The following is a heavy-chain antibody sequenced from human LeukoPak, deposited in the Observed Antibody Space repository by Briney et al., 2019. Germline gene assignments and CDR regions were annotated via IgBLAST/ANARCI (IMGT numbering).Heavy chain of an antibody. CDR1: GFTFSSYA. CDR3: STSRPLQSFDC. CDR2: ISSTGSTT. Sequence: GGSLRLSCTASGFTFSSYAMSWVRQAPGKGLEWVSLISSTGSTTYYADSVEGRFTISRDNSENTLYLQMKSLRAEDTAVYYCSTSRPLQSFDCWGQGTLVTVSS. D-gene: IGHD4-11*01. J-gene: IGHJ4*02. V-gene: IGHV3-23*01.